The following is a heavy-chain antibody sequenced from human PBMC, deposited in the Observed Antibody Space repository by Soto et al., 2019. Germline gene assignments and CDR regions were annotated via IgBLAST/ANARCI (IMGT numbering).Heavy chain of an antibody. CDR1: GGSISGSDYY. CDR3: ARLREWFGELLDY. D-gene: IGHD3-10*01. CDR2: SSYSRGT. J-gene: IGHJ4*02. V-gene: IGHV4-39*01. Sequence: QLQLQESGPGLVKPSETLALTCTVSGGSISGSDYYWGWIRQPPGKGLEWIGSSSYSRGTFYNPSLTSRVHTAIDTSNNQFSLKLSSVTASDTAVYYCARLREWFGELLDYWGQGTLVTVSS.